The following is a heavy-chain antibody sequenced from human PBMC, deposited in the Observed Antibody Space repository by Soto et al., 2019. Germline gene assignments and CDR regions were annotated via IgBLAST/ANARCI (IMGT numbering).Heavy chain of an antibody. Sequence: ASVKVSCKASGYTLTSYGISWVRQAPGQGLEWMGWISAYNGNTNYAQKLQGRVTMTTDTSTSTAYMELRSLRSDDTAVYYCARGLESYYDFWSGYSDKGWFDPWGQGTLVTVSS. D-gene: IGHD3-3*01. CDR2: ISAYNGNT. V-gene: IGHV1-18*01. CDR1: GYTLTSYG. CDR3: ARGLESYYDFWSGYSDKGWFDP. J-gene: IGHJ5*02.